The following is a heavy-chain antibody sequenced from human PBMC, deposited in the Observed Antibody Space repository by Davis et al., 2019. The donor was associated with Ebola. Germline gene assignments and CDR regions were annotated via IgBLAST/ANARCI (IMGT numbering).Heavy chain of an antibody. CDR3: ARRIAAAGIYWFDS. V-gene: IGHV4-34*01. CDR1: NGSFGGYF. J-gene: IGHJ5*01. D-gene: IGHD6-13*01. Sequence: PGGSLRLSCAVYNGSFGGYFWSWIRQSPGKGLEWIGEINHSGSTNYNPSLKSRFSVSVDTSKSHFSLRLNSVAAADTAVYYCARRIAAAGIYWFDSWGQGALVTVSS. CDR2: INHSGST.